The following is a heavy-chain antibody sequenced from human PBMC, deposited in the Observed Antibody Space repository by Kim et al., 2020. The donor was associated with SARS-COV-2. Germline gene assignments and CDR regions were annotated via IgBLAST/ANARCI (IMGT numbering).Heavy chain of an antibody. Sequence: GESLKISCKGSGYSFTNYWIGWVRQMPGKGLGWMGIIYPGDSDTRYSPSFQGQVTISADRSITTAYLQWSSLKASDTAMYYCARRALVYYGSGSYSSVNWYFDLWGRGTLVTVSS. J-gene: IGHJ2*01. CDR1: GYSFTNYW. D-gene: IGHD3-10*01. V-gene: IGHV5-51*01. CDR2: IYPGDSDT. CDR3: ARRALVYYGSGSYSSVNWYFDL.